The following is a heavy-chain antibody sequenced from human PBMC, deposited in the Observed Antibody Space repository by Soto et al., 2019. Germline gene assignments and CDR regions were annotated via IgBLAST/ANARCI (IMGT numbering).Heavy chain of an antibody. V-gene: IGHV5-51*01. Sequence: PGESLKISCQGSGYRFTSYWIGWVRQMPGKGLEWMGIIYPGDSDTRYSPSFQGQVTISADKSISTAYLQWSSLKASDTAMYYCARLVAVAANWFDPWGQGTLVTVSS. J-gene: IGHJ5*02. CDR1: GYRFTSYW. CDR2: IYPGDSDT. D-gene: IGHD6-19*01. CDR3: ARLVAVAANWFDP.